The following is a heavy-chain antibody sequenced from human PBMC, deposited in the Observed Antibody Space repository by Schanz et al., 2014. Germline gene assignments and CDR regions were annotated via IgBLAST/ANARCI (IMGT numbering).Heavy chain of an antibody. V-gene: IGHV3-7*01. J-gene: IGHJ6*03. CDR2: IKQDGSEK. CDR1: GFIFSNSW. D-gene: IGHD2-21*02. Sequence: EVQLVESGGGLVQPGGSLRLSCAASGFIFSNSWMSWVRQAPGKGLEWVANIKQDGSEKYYVDSVKGRFTISRDNAKNSLYLQMNSLRAEDTAVCYCARPSDSSWYMDVWGKGTTVTVSS. CDR3: ARPSDSSWYMDV.